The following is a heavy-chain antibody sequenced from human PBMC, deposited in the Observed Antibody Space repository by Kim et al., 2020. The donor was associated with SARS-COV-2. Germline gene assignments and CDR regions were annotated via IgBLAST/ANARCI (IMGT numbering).Heavy chain of an antibody. V-gene: IGHV3-48*02. J-gene: IGHJ6*02. D-gene: IGHD3-10*01. CDR3: ASYGSGSYGYYYYGMDV. Sequence: GGSLRLSCAASGFTFSSYSMNWVRQAPGKGLEWVSYISSSSSTIYYADSVKGRFTISRDNAKNSLYLQMNSLRDEDTAVYYCASYGSGSYGYYYYGMDVWGQGTTVTVSS. CDR1: GFTFSSYS. CDR2: ISSSSSTI.